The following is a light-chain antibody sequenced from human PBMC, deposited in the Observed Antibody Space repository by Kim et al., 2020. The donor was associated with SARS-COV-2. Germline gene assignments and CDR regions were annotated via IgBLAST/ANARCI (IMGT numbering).Light chain of an antibody. CDR3: CSYANGGTWV. V-gene: IGLV2-23*01. CDR1: NNDVGSHDL. CDR2: GDN. J-gene: IGLJ3*02. Sequence: QSITISCSGTNNDVGSHDLVSWYQHHPGTAPKLVIYGDNQRPSGVSSRFSGSKSGNTASLTISGLQPEDEADYYCCSYANGGTWVFGGGTQLTV.